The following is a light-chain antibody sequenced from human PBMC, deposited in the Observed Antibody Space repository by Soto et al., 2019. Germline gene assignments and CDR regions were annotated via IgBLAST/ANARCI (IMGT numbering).Light chain of an antibody. Sequence: QSVLTQSPSASGTPGQRVTSSCSGSTSNIGSNFIYWYQQLPGTAPKLLIYRNDQRPSGVPERFSGSKSGTSASLAISGLRSEDEADYHCAAWDDSLSGLVFGGATKLTVL. CDR1: TSNIGSNF. V-gene: IGLV1-47*01. CDR2: RND. CDR3: AAWDDSLSGLV. J-gene: IGLJ2*01.